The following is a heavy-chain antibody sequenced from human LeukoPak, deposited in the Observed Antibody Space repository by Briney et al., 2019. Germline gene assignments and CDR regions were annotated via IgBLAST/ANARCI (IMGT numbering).Heavy chain of an antibody. J-gene: IGHJ3*02. CDR3: AKDPNGDYIGAFDS. V-gene: IGHV3-23*01. D-gene: IGHD2-8*01. Sequence: GGSLRLSCVPSAFTLSTYAMTWVPQAPGGGLEWVSSITVSSGTTNYADSVKGRFTISRDNSKNTLYLQMNSLRADDTAIYYCAKDPNGDYIGAFDSWGQGTLVTVSS. CDR1: AFTLSTYA. CDR2: ITVSSGTT.